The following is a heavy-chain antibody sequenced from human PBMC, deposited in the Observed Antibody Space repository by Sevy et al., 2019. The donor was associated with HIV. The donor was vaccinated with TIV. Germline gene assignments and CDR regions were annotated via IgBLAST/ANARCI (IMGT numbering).Heavy chain of an antibody. J-gene: IGHJ4*02. V-gene: IGHV1-46*02. CDR3: ARGDGTGRCLDY. CDR2: INPTSGST. D-gene: IGHD6-13*01. CDR1: GYTFNNYY. Sequence: ASVKVSCKASGYTFNNYYIHWVRQAPGQGLEWMGLINPTSGSTYYAQKFQGRISMTRDTSTSTVYVDLSSLRSEDTAVYYCARGDGTGRCLDYWGQGSLVTVSS.